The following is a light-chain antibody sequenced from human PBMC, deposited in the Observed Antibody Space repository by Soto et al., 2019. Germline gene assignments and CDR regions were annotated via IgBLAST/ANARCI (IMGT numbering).Light chain of an antibody. CDR3: QHHNSYSQT. Sequence: DIQLTQSPPTLSASVGDRVTITCWASQSIRYYLAWYQQMPGKAPKLLIYGASSLQSGVPSRFSGSGSGTEFNLTISSLQPDDLANYFCQHHNSYSQTFGQGTKVEIK. J-gene: IGKJ1*01. CDR1: QSIRYY. CDR2: GAS. V-gene: IGKV1-5*01.